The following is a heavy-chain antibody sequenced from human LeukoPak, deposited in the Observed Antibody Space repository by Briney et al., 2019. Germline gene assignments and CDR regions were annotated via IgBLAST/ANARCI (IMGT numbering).Heavy chain of an antibody. D-gene: IGHD3-9*01. CDR2: IGPSGGIT. CDR3: AKALGDSRRYFDWLTAFDI. V-gene: IGHV3-23*01. Sequence: GGTLRLSCAASGFTFSSHGMNWVRQAPGKGLEWVSGIGPSGGITYYTDSVKGRFTISRDNSKNTVSLQMNSLRAEDTAVYYCAKALGDSRRYFDWLTAFDIWGQGTMVTVSS. CDR1: GFTFSSHG. J-gene: IGHJ3*02.